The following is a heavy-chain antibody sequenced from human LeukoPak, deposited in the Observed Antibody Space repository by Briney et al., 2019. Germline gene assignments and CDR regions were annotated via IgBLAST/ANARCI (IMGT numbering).Heavy chain of an antibody. CDR3: AKDGADRTNGVCYWTFDY. D-gene: IGHD2-8*01. CDR2: ISGSGGST. J-gene: IGHJ4*02. CDR1: GFTFSSYA. Sequence: GGSLRLSCAASGFTFSSYAMSWVRQAPGKGLEGVSAISGSGGSTYYADSVKGRFTISRDNSKNTLYLQMNSLRAEDTAVYYCAKDGADRTNGVCYWTFDYWSQGTLVTVSS. V-gene: IGHV3-23*01.